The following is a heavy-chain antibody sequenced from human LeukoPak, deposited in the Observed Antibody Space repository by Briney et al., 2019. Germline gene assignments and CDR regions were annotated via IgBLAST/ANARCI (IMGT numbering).Heavy chain of an antibody. J-gene: IGHJ4*02. CDR1: GGSFSGYY. CDR2: IDHSGST. D-gene: IGHD3-22*01. V-gene: IGHV4-34*01. Sequence: SETLSLTCAVYGGSFSGYYWSWIRQPPGKGLEWIGEIDHSGSTNYNPSLKSRVTISVDTSKNQFSLKLSSVTAADTAVYYCARALGGYYDSSGYGLWGQGTLVTVSS. CDR3: ARALGGYYDSSGYGL.